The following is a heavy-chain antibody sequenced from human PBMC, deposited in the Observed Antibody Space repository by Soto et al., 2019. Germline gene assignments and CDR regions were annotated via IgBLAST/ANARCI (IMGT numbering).Heavy chain of an antibody. D-gene: IGHD3-22*01. J-gene: IGHJ4*02. Sequence: ESGGGVVQPGRSLRLSCAASGFTFSSYGMHWVSQAPVKGLEWVAVISYDGSNKYYADSVKGRFTISRDNSKNTLYLQMNSLRAEDTAVYYCAKDEGITMIVYYWGQGTLVTVSS. CDR3: AKDEGITMIVYY. V-gene: IGHV3-30*18. CDR2: ISYDGSNK. CDR1: GFTFSSYG.